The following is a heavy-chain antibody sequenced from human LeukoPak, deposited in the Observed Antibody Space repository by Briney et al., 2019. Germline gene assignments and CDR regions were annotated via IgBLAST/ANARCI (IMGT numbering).Heavy chain of an antibody. D-gene: IGHD6-13*01. CDR2: IKSKTDGGTT. J-gene: IGHJ2*01. CDR3: TIMDRGYSSSWPNSYWYFDL. Sequence: GGSLRLSCAASGFTFSNAWMSWVRQAPGKGLEWVGRIKSKTDGGTTDYAAPVKGRFTISRDDSKNTLYLQMNSLKTEDAAVYYCTIMDRGYSSSWPNSYWYFDLWGRGTLVTVSS. V-gene: IGHV3-15*01. CDR1: GFTFSNAW.